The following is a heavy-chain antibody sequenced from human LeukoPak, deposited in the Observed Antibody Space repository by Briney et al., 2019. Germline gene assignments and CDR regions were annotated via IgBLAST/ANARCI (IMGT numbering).Heavy chain of an antibody. J-gene: IGHJ4*02. V-gene: IGHV3-53*01. D-gene: IGHD6-19*01. CDR2: IYSGGST. Sequence: PGGSLRLSCAASGFTVSSNYMSWVRQAPGKGLEGVSVIYSGGSTYYADSVKGRFTISRDNSKNTLYLQMNSLRAEDTAVYYCARYPSSGWYYFDYWGQGTLVTVSS. CDR1: GFTVSSNY. CDR3: ARYPSSGWYYFDY.